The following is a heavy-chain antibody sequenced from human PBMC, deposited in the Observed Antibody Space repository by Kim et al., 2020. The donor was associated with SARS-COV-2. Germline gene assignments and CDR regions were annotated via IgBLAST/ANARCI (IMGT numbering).Heavy chain of an antibody. CDR3: VRGVTTSGY. CDR2: GGT. J-gene: IGHJ4*02. V-gene: IGHV1-2*02. D-gene: IGHD1-1*01. Sequence: GGTKFAQKFQGRVTMTRDTSITTAYMELSSLRSDDTAVYYCVRGVTTSGYWGQGTLVTVSS.